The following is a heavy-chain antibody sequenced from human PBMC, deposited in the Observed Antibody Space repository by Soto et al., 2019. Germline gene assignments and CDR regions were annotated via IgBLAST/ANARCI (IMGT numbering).Heavy chain of an antibody. D-gene: IGHD6-13*01. CDR2: ISTSSGYT. CDR1: GFTFSDYY. CDR3: ARFKGQQLVHYFDY. Sequence: QVQLVESGGGLVKPGGSLRLSCAASGFTFSDYYMSWIRQAPGKGLEWVSYISTSSGYTKYADSVKGRFTISRDNAKNSLYLQMNSLRADDTAVYYWARFKGQQLVHYFDYWGLGTLVTVSS. V-gene: IGHV3-11*05. J-gene: IGHJ4*02.